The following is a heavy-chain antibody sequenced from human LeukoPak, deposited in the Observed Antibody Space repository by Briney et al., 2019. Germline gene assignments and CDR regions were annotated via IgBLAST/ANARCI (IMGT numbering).Heavy chain of an antibody. CDR1: GGTFSSYA. D-gene: IGHD2-2*01. CDR3: ARLWVVPAARYYFDY. V-gene: IGHV1-69*13. J-gene: IGHJ4*02. Sequence: GASVEVSCKASGGTFSSYAISWVRQAPGQGLEWMGGIIPIFGTANYAQKFQGRVTITADESTSTAYMELSSLRSEDTAVYYCARLWVVPAARYYFDYWGQGTLVTVSS. CDR2: IIPIFGTA.